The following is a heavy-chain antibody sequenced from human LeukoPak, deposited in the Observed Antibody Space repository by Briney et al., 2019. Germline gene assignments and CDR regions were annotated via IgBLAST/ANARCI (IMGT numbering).Heavy chain of an antibody. D-gene: IGHD4/OR15-4a*01. V-gene: IGHV3-48*02. CDR1: GFXFTTYG. CDR3: ARDLGARGFDY. J-gene: IGHJ4*02. Sequence: PGGSLRLSCAASGFXFTTYGMSWVRQAPGKGLEWVSYISSSSTTIYYPDSVKGRFTISRDNAKNSLYLQMNSLTDEDTAVYYCARDLGARGFDYWGQGALVTVSS. CDR2: ISSSSTTI.